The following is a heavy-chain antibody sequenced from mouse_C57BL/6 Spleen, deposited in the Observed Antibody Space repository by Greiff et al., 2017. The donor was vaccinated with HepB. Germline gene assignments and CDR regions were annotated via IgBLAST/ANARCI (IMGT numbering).Heavy chain of an antibody. V-gene: IGHV1-69*01. CDR2: IDPSDSYT. CDR3: ARGGGYDGYPYYFDY. CDR1: GYTFTSYW. Sequence: QVQLQQPGAELVMPGASVKLSCKASGYTFTSYWMHWVKQRPGQGLEWIGEIDPSDSYTKYNQKFKGKSTLTVDKSSSTAYMQLSSLTSEDSAVYYCARGGGYDGYPYYFDYWGQGTTLTVSS. J-gene: IGHJ2*01. D-gene: IGHD2-3*01.